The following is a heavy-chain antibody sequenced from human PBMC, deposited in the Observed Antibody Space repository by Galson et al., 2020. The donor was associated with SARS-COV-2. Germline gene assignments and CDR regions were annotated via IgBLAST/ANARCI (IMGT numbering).Heavy chain of an antibody. Sequence: GESLKISCVASGFAFNNYAMTWVRQAPGEGLEWVSAIIGSGRNTYYADSVKGRFTVSRDNSKNTVYLQMNSLRAEDTAIYYCAKDGITANSRWDAMDVWGQGTTVTVSS. CDR1: GFAFNNYA. V-gene: IGHV3-23*01. CDR3: AKDGITANSRWDAMDV. J-gene: IGHJ6*02. CDR2: IIGSGRNT. D-gene: IGHD2-21*02.